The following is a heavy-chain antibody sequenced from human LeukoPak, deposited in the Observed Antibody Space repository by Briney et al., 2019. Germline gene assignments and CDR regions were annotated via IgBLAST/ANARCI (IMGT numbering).Heavy chain of an antibody. V-gene: IGHV4-59*08. CDR1: GGSITSNF. CDR2: IFDGGNT. D-gene: IGHD1-1*01. CDR3: ARAKPNWNPPDY. Sequence: PETLSLTCTVSGGSITSNFWSWIRQPPGKGLEWIGYIFDGGNTRYNPSLSSRATISRDTSKNQFSLRLSSVTAADTAVYYCARAKPNWNPPDYWGQGTLVTISS. J-gene: IGHJ4*02.